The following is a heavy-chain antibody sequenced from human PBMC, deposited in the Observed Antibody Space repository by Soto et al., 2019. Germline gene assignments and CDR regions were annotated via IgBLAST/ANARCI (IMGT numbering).Heavy chain of an antibody. V-gene: IGHV1-69*01. CDR3: ARSRRSVGVYFDY. Sequence: QVQLVQSGAEVKKPGSSVKVSCKASGGTFSSYAISWVRQAPGQGLEWMGGIIPSFGSANYAQKFQGRVTITADESTSTAYMELSRLRSEDTAVFYCARSRRSVGVYFDYWGQGTLVTVSS. CDR2: IIPSFGSA. J-gene: IGHJ4*02. CDR1: GGTFSSYA. D-gene: IGHD1-26*01.